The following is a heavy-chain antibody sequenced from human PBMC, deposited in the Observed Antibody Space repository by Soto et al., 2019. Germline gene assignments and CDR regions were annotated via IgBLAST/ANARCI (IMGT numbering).Heavy chain of an antibody. CDR1: GYTFTSYA. V-gene: IGHV1-3*01. Sequence: QVQLVQSGAEVKKPGASVKVSCKASGYTFTSYAMHWVRQAPGQRLEWIGWINAGNGNTKYSQKFQGRVTITRDTSASIAYMELSSLRSEDTAVYYCARGVMTTVTRLRYYYGMDVWGQGTTVTVSS. CDR3: ARGVMTTVTRLRYYYGMDV. CDR2: INAGNGNT. D-gene: IGHD4-17*01. J-gene: IGHJ6*02.